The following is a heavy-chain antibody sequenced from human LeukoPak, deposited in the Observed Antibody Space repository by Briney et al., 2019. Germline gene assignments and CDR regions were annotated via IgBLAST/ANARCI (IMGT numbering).Heavy chain of an antibody. Sequence: GSSVKVSCKASGGTFSSYAISWVRQAPGQGLEWMGRIIPILGIANYAQKFQGRVTITADKSTSTAYMELSSLRSEDTAVYYCARGGGWSPYYFDYWGQGTLVTVSS. CDR3: ARGGGWSPYYFDY. CDR1: GGTFSSYA. CDR2: IIPILGIA. J-gene: IGHJ4*02. V-gene: IGHV1-69*04. D-gene: IGHD4-23*01.